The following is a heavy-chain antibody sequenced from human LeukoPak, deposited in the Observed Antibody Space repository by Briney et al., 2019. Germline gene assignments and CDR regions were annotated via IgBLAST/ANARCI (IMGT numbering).Heavy chain of an antibody. CDR2: ISSSGSII. CDR3: ARFRTWGDKAFDY. V-gene: IGHV3-11*04. J-gene: IGHJ4*02. CDR1: GFTFSDYY. Sequence: GGSLRLSCAASGFTFSDYYMSWIRQAPGKGLEWVSYISSSGSIIYYADSVKGRFTISRDNAKNSLYLQMNSLRAEDTAVYYCARFRTWGDKAFDYWGQGTLVTVSS. D-gene: IGHD2-21*02.